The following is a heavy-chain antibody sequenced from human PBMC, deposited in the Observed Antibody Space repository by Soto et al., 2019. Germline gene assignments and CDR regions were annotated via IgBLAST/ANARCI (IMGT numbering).Heavy chain of an antibody. CDR3: ARARYDILTGYYTNFDY. D-gene: IGHD3-9*01. CDR2: ISAYDGNT. CDR1: GYTFTSYG. J-gene: IGHJ4*02. V-gene: IGHV1-18*01. Sequence: ASVKVSCKAPGYTFTSYGISWVRQAPGQGLEWMGWISAYDGNTNYAQKLQGRVTMTTDTSTSTDYMELRSLRSDDPAVYYCARARYDILTGYYTNFDYWGQGTVVTVSS.